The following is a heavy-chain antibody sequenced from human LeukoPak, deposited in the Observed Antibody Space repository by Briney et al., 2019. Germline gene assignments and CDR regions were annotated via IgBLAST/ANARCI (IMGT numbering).Heavy chain of an antibody. V-gene: IGHV6-1*01. CDR2: TYYRSKWYN. J-gene: IGHJ5*02. CDR1: GDSVSSNNAA. Sequence: SRTLSLTCAISGDSVSSNNAAWNWIRQSPSRGLGWLGRTYYRSKWYNDYAASLKSRITINPDTSKNQFSLQMNSVTPDDTAVYYCTREFSHYDDDWFDPWGQGTLVTVSS. D-gene: IGHD4-11*01. CDR3: TREFSHYDDDWFDP.